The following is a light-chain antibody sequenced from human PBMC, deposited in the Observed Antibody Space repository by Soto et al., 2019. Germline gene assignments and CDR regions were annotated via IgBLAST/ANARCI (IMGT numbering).Light chain of an antibody. V-gene: IGKV3-15*01. CDR1: RGVSTS. Sequence: EIVMTQSPVILSLSPGERATLSCRASRGVSTSLAWYQHQPGQTPRLLIFGASSRAAGVPARFSGSGSGTEFTLTISSLQSEDIAVYYCQQYGDWPRTFGQGTRLEIK. CDR2: GAS. J-gene: IGKJ5*01. CDR3: QQYGDWPRT.